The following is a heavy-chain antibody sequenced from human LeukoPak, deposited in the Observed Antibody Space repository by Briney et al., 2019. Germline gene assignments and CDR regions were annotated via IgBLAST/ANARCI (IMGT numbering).Heavy chain of an antibody. Sequence: QTLSLTCAISGDSVSSNSAAWNWIRQSPSRGLEWLGRTYYRSRWYSDYAVSLKSRITIIPDTSKNQFSLQLNSVILEDTAVYFCARELRRIFDYWDQGSLVTVS. CDR2: TYYRSRWYS. J-gene: IGHJ4*02. CDR3: ARELRRIFDY. V-gene: IGHV6-1*01. CDR1: GDSVSSNSAA.